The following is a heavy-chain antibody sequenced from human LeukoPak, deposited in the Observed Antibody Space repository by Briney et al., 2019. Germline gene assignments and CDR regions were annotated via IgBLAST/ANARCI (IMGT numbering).Heavy chain of an antibody. CDR3: ARHRIAAADTYYYYYYMDV. J-gene: IGHJ6*03. CDR2: IYHSGRT. D-gene: IGHD6-13*01. CDR1: GYSISSGYY. V-gene: IGHV4-38-2*02. Sequence: PSETLSLTCTVSGYSISSGYYWGWIRQPPGKGLEWIGIIYHSGRTDYNPSLKSRVTISEDTSKNQFSLKLSSVTAADTAVYYCARHRIAAADTYYYYYYMDVWGKGTTVTISS.